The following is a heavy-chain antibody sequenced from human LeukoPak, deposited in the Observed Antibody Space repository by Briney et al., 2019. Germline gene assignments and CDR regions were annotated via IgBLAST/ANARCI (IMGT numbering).Heavy chain of an antibody. Sequence: PGGSLRLSCAASGFTFSDYYMSWIRQAPGKGLEWVSYISNSGTTINYADSVKGRFTISRDNAKNSVYLQVNSLRAEDTAVYYCAKDRGRDGYNVGFDYWGQGTLVTVSS. CDR2: ISNSGTTI. V-gene: IGHV3-11*04. J-gene: IGHJ4*02. CDR3: AKDRGRDGYNVGFDY. CDR1: GFTFSDYY. D-gene: IGHD5-24*01.